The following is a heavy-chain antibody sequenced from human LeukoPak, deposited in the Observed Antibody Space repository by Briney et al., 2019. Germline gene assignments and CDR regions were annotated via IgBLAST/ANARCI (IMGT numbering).Heavy chain of an antibody. V-gene: IGHV3-7*01. CDR3: AKEKHIVVVTAIRGFYFDY. J-gene: IGHJ4*02. Sequence: GGSLRLSCAVSGFTFSSSWMSWVRQAPGKGLEWVANIKQDGSEKYYVDSVKGRFTISRDNAKSSLYLQMNSLRAEDTAVYYCAKEKHIVVVTAIRGFYFDYWGQGTLVTVSS. CDR2: IKQDGSEK. CDR1: GFTFSSSW. D-gene: IGHD2-21*02.